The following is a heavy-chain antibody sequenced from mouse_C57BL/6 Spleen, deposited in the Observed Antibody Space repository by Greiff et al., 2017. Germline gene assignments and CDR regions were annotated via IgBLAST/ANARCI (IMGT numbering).Heavy chain of an antibody. CDR2: INPKSGST. Sequence: QVQLQQPGAELVKPGASVKLSCKASGYTFTSYWMHWVKQRPGQGLEWIGMINPKSGSTNYNEKFKSKATLTVDKSSSTAYMQHSSLTSEDSAVYYCARSDGYYGGFAYWGQGTLVTVSA. CDR3: ARSDGYYGGFAY. D-gene: IGHD2-3*01. CDR1: GYTFTSYW. J-gene: IGHJ3*01. V-gene: IGHV1-64*01.